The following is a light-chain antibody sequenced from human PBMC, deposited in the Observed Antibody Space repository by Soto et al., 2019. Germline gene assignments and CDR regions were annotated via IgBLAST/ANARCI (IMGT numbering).Light chain of an antibody. CDR2: DAS. V-gene: IGKV1-5*01. J-gene: IGKJ1*01. CDR1: QSISSW. CDR3: QQSVM. Sequence: DIQMTQSPSTLSASVGDRVTITCRASQSISSWLAWYQQKPGKAPKLLIYDASSLESGVPSRFSGSGSGTEFTLTISSLQPDDFATYYCQQSVMFGQGTKVEIK.